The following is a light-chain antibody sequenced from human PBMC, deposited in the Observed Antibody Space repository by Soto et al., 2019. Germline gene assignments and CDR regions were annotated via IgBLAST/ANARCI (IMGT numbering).Light chain of an antibody. Sequence: MVWTQSPDTLSWSPGDSATLSGRSSQSVRSSYLAWYQQTPGQTPRLXIYAASSRATGIPDRFSGSGSGTDFSLTISRLEAEDFAVYYCQQFSSYPLTFGGGTKVDIK. CDR2: AAS. J-gene: IGKJ4*01. V-gene: IGKV3-20*01. CDR1: QSVRSSY. CDR3: QQFSSYPLT.